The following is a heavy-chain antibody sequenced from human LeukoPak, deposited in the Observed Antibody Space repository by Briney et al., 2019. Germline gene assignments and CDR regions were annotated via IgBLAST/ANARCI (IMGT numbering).Heavy chain of an antibody. CDR1: GFTFSNYG. CDR3: ARGYYYESSADFDY. Sequence: GGSLRLSCEASGFTFSNYGMHWVRQAPGKGLEWVAVISYDGSNKFYADSAKGQLTISRDNSKNMLYVQMNSLRAEDTAVYYCARGYYYESSADFDYWGLGTLVTVSS. J-gene: IGHJ4*02. D-gene: IGHD3-22*01. CDR2: ISYDGSNK. V-gene: IGHV3-30*03.